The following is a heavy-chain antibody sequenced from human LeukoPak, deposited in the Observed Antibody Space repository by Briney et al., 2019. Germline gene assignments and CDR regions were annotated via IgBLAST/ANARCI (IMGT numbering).Heavy chain of an antibody. CDR3: ARKEGYCSSTSCYANFDY. CDR2: ISYSSNYI. D-gene: IGHD2-2*01. J-gene: IGHJ4*02. CDR1: GFSFSSYS. Sequence: GGSLRLSCAASGFSFSSYSMNWVRQAPGRGLEWVSSISYSSNYIYYADSVKGRFTISRDNAMKSLFLQMNSLRAEDTAVYYCARKEGYCSSTSCYANFDYWGQGTLVTVSS. V-gene: IGHV3-21*04.